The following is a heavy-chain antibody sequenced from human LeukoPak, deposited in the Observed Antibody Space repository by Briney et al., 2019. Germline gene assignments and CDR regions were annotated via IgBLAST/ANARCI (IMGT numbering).Heavy chain of an antibody. CDR3: AMHDYGDYVLLDY. J-gene: IGHJ4*02. D-gene: IGHD4-17*01. V-gene: IGHV3-48*03. Sequence: PGGSLRLSCTASGFIFSNYEMNWVRQAPGKGLEWVSYISSSGSTIYYADSVKGRFTISRDNAKNSLYLQMNSLRAEDTAVYYCAMHDYGDYVLLDYWGQGTLVTVSS. CDR1: GFIFSNYE. CDR2: ISSSGSTI.